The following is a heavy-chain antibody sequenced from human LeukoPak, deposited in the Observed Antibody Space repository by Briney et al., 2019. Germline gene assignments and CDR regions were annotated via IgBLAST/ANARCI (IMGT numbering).Heavy chain of an antibody. V-gene: IGHV4-59*08. CDR2: IYYSGST. Sequence: SETLSLTCTVSGGSISSYYWSWIRQPPGKGLEWIGYIYYSGSTNYNPSLKSRVTISVDTSKNQFSLRLSSVTAADTAVYYCARGGQLWPPGYWGQGTLVTVSS. D-gene: IGHD5-18*01. J-gene: IGHJ4*02. CDR3: ARGGQLWPPGY. CDR1: GGSISSYY.